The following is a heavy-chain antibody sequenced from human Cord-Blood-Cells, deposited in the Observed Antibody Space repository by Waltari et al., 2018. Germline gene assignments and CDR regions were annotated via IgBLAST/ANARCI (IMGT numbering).Heavy chain of an antibody. V-gene: IGHV4-34*01. CDR1: GGSFSGYY. CDR2: INHSGST. CDR3: ARSGYSGSYYAEYFQH. Sequence: QVQLQQWGAGLLKPSETLSLTCAVYGGSFSGYYWSWIRPPPGKGLEWIGEINHSGSTNYNPSLKSRVTISVDTSKNQFSLKLSSVTAADTAVYYCARSGYSGSYYAEYFQHWGQGTLVTVSS. D-gene: IGHD1-26*01. J-gene: IGHJ1*01.